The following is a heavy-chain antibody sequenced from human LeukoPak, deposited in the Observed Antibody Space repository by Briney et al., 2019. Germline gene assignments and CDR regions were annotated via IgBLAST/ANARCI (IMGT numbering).Heavy chain of an antibody. CDR1: GGSISSYY. Sequence: SETLSLTCTVSGGSISSYYWSWIRQPAGKGLEWIGYIYYSGSTNYNPSLKSRVTMSVDTSKNQFSLKLSSVTAADTAVYYCARERPGANWFDPWGQGSLVTVCS. CDR2: IYYSGST. V-gene: IGHV4-59*12. J-gene: IGHJ5*02. CDR3: ARERPGANWFDP.